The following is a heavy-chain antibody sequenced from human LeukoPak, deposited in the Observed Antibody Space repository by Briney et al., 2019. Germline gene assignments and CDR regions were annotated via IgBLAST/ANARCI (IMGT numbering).Heavy chain of an antibody. Sequence: PSETLSLTCAVYGGSFSGYYWSWIRQPPGKGLEWIGEINHSGSTNYNPSLKSRVTISVDTSKNQFSLKLSSVTAADTAVYYCARERSGYYYYYYMDVWGKRTTVTVSS. CDR3: ARERSGYYYYYYMDV. CDR1: GGSFSGYY. CDR2: INHSGST. D-gene: IGHD3-10*01. J-gene: IGHJ6*03. V-gene: IGHV4-34*01.